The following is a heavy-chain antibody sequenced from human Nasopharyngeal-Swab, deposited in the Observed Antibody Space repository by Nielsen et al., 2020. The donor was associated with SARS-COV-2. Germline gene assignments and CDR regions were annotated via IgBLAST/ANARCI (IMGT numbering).Heavy chain of an antibody. V-gene: IGHV3-7*03. D-gene: IGHD4-23*01. CDR3: AGGNSADH. CDR1: GFTFGNYW. Sequence: GESLKISCAASGFTFGNYWMSWVRQAPGKGLEWVANIKEDGSEKYYVDSVKGRFTISRDNAKNSLYLQMNSLRAEDTAVYYCAGGNSADHWGQETLVTVSS. J-gene: IGHJ4*02. CDR2: IKEDGSEK.